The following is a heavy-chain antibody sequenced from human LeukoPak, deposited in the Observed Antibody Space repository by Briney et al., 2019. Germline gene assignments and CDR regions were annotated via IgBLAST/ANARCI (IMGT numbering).Heavy chain of an antibody. CDR3: ARDGLYCSGGSCYSGYWYFDL. Sequence: GGSLRLSRAASGFTFSSYEMNWVRQAPGKGLEWVSYISSSGSTIYYADSVKGRFTISRDNAKNSLYLQMNSLRAEDTAVYYCARDGLYCSGGSCYSGYWYFDLWGRGTLVTVSS. V-gene: IGHV3-48*03. J-gene: IGHJ2*01. CDR2: ISSSGSTI. D-gene: IGHD2-15*01. CDR1: GFTFSSYE.